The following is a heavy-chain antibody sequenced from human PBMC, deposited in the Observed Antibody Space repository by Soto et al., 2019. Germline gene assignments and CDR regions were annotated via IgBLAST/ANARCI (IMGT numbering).Heavy chain of an antibody. Sequence: SETLSLTCAVYGGSFSGYYWSWIRQPPGKGLEWIGEINNSGSTNYNPSLKSRVTISVDTSKNQFSLKLSSVTAADTAVYYCARVPRATIFGVVRKDYYYMDVWGKGTTVTVSS. J-gene: IGHJ6*03. CDR2: INNSGST. CDR1: GGSFSGYY. D-gene: IGHD3-3*01. V-gene: IGHV4-34*01. CDR3: ARVPRATIFGVVRKDYYYMDV.